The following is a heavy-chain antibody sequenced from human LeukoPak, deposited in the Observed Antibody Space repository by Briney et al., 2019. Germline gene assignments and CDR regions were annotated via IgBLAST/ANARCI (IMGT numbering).Heavy chain of an antibody. J-gene: IGHJ6*02. CDR2: ISYDGSNK. CDR1: GFTFSSYA. Sequence: PGGSLRLSCAASGFTFSSYAMHWVRQAPGKGLEWVAVISYDGSNKYYADSVKGRFTISGDNSKNTLYLQMNSLRAEDTAVYYCARGLTPRYYGMDVWGQGTTVTVSS. D-gene: IGHD4-23*01. CDR3: ARGLTPRYYGMDV. V-gene: IGHV3-30*04.